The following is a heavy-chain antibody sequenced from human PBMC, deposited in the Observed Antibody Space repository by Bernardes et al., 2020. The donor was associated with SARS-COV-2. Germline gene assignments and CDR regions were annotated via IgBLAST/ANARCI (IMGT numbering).Heavy chain of an antibody. V-gene: IGHV1-2*02. J-gene: IGHJ4*02. CDR1: GYPFTGYY. CDR2: INPNSGGT. CDR3: AREYTYGFDS. Sequence: ASVKVSCKASGYPFTGYYMHWVRQAPGQGLEWMGWINPNSGGTNFAQKFQGRVTMTRDTSISTAYMELSRLRSDDTAVYYCAREYTYGFDSWGQGTLVTVSS. D-gene: IGHD5-18*01.